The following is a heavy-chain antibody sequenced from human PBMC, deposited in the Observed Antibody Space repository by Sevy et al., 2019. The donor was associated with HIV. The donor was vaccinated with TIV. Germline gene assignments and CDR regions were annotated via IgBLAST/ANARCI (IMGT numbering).Heavy chain of an antibody. J-gene: IGHJ4*02. CDR3: TRWSGSQSIFDY. CDR2: FKSKAHGGTA. Sequence: GGSLRLSCATSGFTFGDYCMSWVRQAPGKGLEWISFFKSKAHGGTAENAASGKDRFTISRDDSKGIVYLQMNNLKTEDTAVYFCTRWSGSQSIFDYWGQGTLVTVSS. CDR1: GFTFGDYC. V-gene: IGHV3-49*04. D-gene: IGHD1-26*01.